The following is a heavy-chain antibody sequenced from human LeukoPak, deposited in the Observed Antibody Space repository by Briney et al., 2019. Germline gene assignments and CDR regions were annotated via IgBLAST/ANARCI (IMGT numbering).Heavy chain of an antibody. CDR2: IIPIFGTA. CDR1: GGTFSSYA. D-gene: IGHD5-18*01. V-gene: IGHV1-69*13. CDR3: ARGVGYSYGYRY. Sequence: ASVRVSCKASGGTFSSYAISWVRQAPGQGLEWMGGIIPIFGTANYAQKFQGRVTITADESTSTAYMELSSLRSEDTAVYYCARGVGYSYGYRYWGQGTLVTVSS. J-gene: IGHJ4*02.